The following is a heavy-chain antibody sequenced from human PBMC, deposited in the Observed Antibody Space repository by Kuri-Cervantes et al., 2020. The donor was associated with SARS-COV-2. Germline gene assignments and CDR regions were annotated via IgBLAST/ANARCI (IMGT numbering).Heavy chain of an antibody. Sequence: GSLRLSCAVYGGSFSGYYWSWIRQPPGKGLEWIGEINHSGSTTYNPSLRSRVTISVDTSKNQFSLKLSSVTAADTAVYFCARDGRAITIFGVITTGGMDVWGQGTTVTVSS. CDR2: INHSGST. CDR3: ARDGRAITIFGVITTGGMDV. CDR1: GGSFSGYY. V-gene: IGHV4-34*01. D-gene: IGHD3-3*01. J-gene: IGHJ6*02.